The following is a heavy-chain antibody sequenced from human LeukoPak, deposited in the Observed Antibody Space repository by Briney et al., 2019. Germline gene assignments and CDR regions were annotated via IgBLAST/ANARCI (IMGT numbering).Heavy chain of an antibody. V-gene: IGHV4-61*02. CDR1: GGSISSGRYY. D-gene: IGHD2-15*01. CDR3: ARDQRYCSGGRCYSGWFDP. CDR2: IYTSGST. Sequence: SQTLSLTCTVSGGSISSGRYYWSWIRQPAGKGLEWIGRIYTSGSTNYNPSLKSRVTTSVDTSKNQFSLKLSSVTAADTAVYYCARDQRYCSGGRCYSGWFDPWGQGTLVTVSS. J-gene: IGHJ5*02.